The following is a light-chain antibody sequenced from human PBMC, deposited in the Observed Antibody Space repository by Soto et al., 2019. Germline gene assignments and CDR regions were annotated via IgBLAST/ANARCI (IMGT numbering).Light chain of an antibody. CDR1: QSVSSY. V-gene: IGKV3-11*01. Sequence: EIVLTQSPATLSLSPGERATLSCRASQSVSSYLAWYQQKPGQAPRLLIYDASNSATGIPARFSGSGSGTDFTLTISSLEPEDFAVYYCQQRSNPYTFGQGTKLEIK. CDR2: DAS. J-gene: IGKJ2*01. CDR3: QQRSNPYT.